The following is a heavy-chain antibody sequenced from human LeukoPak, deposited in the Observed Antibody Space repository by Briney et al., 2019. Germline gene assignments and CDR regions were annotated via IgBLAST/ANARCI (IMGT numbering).Heavy chain of an antibody. V-gene: IGHV1-8*03. J-gene: IGHJ4*02. Sequence: ASVKVSCKASGDTFTSYDINWVRQAPGQGPEWMGWLNPISGTTGYAQTFQGRVTITTNTSTSTAYMDLSSLRSEDTAVYYCARGAPQTYYSGGSCPYFDYWGQGTLVTVSS. D-gene: IGHD2-15*01. CDR2: LNPISGTT. CDR1: GDTFTSYD. CDR3: ARGAPQTYYSGGSCPYFDY.